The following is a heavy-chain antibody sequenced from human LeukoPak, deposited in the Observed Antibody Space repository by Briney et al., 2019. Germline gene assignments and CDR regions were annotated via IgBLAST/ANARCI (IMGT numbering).Heavy chain of an antibody. V-gene: IGHV4-34*01. Sequence: SETLSLTCTVSGGSISSYYWSWIRQPPGKGLEWIGEINHSGSTNYNPSLKSRVTISVDTSKNQFSLKLRSVTAADTAVYYCARQLMRIVVVPAAIPSSRRTYYMDVWGKGTTVTVSS. CDR1: GGSISSYY. D-gene: IGHD2-2*02. J-gene: IGHJ6*03. CDR2: INHSGST. CDR3: ARQLMRIVVVPAAIPSSRRTYYMDV.